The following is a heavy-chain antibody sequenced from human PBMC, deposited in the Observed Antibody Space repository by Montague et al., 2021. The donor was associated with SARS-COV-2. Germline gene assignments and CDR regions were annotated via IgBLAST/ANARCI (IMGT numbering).Heavy chain of an antibody. CDR3: ASGIYPSGSYYNRYYDGLNI. CDR1: GGSLSGYY. D-gene: IGHD3-10*01. V-gene: IGHV4-34*01. CDR2: INHSANT. J-gene: IGHJ3*02. Sequence: SETLSLTCAVHGGSLSGYYCSWICQPPEQGLEWIGEINHSANTKYNPSHKSPVTISIDTSKNQFSLTMTSVTAADTATYYCASGIYPSGSYYNRYYDGLNIWGPGTMVIVSS.